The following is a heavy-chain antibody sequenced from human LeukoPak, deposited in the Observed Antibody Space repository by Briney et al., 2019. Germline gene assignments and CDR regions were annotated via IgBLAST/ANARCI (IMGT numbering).Heavy chain of an antibody. J-gene: IGHJ4*02. CDR1: GFTFSSNW. CDR2: INQDGSEK. V-gene: IGHV3-7*04. D-gene: IGHD3-16*01. Sequence: GGSLRLSCAASGFTFSSNWMTWVRQAPGRGLEWVANINQDGSEKYYVDSVKGRFTISRDNAKNSLYLQMNSLRAEDTAVYYCARNYDWGQGTLVTVSS. CDR3: ARNYD.